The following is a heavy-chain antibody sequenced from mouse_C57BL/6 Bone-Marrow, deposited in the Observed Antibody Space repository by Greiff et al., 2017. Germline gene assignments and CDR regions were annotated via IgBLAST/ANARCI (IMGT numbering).Heavy chain of an antibody. J-gene: IGHJ2*01. V-gene: IGHV3-6*01. CDR2: ISYDGSN. CDR1: GYSITSGYY. CDR3: AREAFDY. Sequence: EVQLVESGPGLVKPSQSLSLTCSVTGYSITSGYYWNWIRQFPGNKLEWMGYISYDGSNNYNPSLKNRISITRDTSKNQFCLKLNSVTTEDTATYYGAREAFDYWGQGTTLTVSS.